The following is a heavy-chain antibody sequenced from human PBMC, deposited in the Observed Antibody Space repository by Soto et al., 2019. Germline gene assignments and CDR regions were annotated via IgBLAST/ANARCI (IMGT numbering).Heavy chain of an antibody. CDR1: GFTLSSYW. D-gene: IGHD6-19*01. V-gene: IGHV3-74*01. CDR3: ARDQTVPGPSNLDS. CDR2: ISSDGTDV. Sequence: EVQLVESGGGLVQPGGSLRLSCAASGFTLSSYWMHWVRQAPGRELMWVSRISSDGTDVLHADSVKGRFTISRDNARNTVYLQMNSLRAEDTAVYFFARDQTVPGPSNLDSWGQGTLVAVSS. J-gene: IGHJ4*02.